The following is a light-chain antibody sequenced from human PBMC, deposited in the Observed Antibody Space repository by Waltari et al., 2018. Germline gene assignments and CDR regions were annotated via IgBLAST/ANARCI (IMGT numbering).Light chain of an antibody. CDR1: SGHSSNV. Sequence: LVLIQSPSASASLGSSVKLTCTLSSGHSSNVIAWLQQQQEKDLRLVMKVNSDGSHRKGAEIPDRGSGCSSGGERDLSISSLQSEDEADSFCQTGGHGTWVYGGETNLAVL. CDR2: VNSDGSH. J-gene: IGLJ3*02. CDR3: QTGGHGTWV. V-gene: IGLV4-69*01.